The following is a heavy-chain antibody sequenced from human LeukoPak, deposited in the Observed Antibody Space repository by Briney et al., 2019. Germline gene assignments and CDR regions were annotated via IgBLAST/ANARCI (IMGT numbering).Heavy chain of an antibody. Sequence: ASVKFSFNASGYTVTSYGISWVRQAPRQRLEWMGWISSYNCNTNYAQKIQGRVTMSTDTSPGTAYMALRSLRSADTAVYSCARRVAVARRDAFDIWGQGTMVTVSS. J-gene: IGHJ3*02. CDR2: ISSYNCNT. V-gene: IGHV1-18*01. CDR1: GYTVTSYG. D-gene: IGHD6-19*01. CDR3: ARRVAVARRDAFDI.